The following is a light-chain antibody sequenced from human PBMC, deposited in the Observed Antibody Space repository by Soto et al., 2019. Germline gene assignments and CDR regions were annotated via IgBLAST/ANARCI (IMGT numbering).Light chain of an antibody. CDR2: GAS. CDR3: QHYAGGSRIT. V-gene: IGKV3-20*01. Sequence: EIVLTQSPCTLSLSPGERATLSCRASQSVSNNYLAWYQQKPGQAPRLLISGASSRATGIPDRFSGSGFGTDFTLTISRLEPEDFALYYCQHYAGGSRITFGQGTRLE. J-gene: IGKJ5*01. CDR1: QSVSNNY.